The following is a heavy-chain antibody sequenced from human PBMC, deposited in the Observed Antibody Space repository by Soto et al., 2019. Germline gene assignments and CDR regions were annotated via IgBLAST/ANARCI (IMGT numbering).Heavy chain of an antibody. J-gene: IGHJ3*02. CDR1: GFTFSTNW. V-gene: IGHV3-7*01. D-gene: IGHD6-19*01. CDR2: IKHDGSDE. Sequence: EVQLVESGGGLVQPGGSLRLSCAASGFTFSTNWMSWVRQAPGKGLEWVANIKHDGSDEYYVDPVKGRFTISRDNAKNSLYLQMSSLRAEDTAVYYCARPLGWRDAFDIWGQGIVVTVSS. CDR3: ARPLGWRDAFDI.